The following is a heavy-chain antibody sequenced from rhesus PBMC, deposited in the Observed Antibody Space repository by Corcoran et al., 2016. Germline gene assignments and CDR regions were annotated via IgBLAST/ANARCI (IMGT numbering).Heavy chain of an antibody. D-gene: IGHD1-1-1*01. Sequence: QVQLQESGPGLVKPSETLSLTCAVSGGPISSNYWKLIRQAPGKGLEWIGYIYGGSGSTSYNPSLKRRVTISTDTSKNQFSLKLSSVTAADTAVYYCARYSPERKRRYYGLDSWGHGVVVTVSS. CDR1: GGPISSNY. J-gene: IGHJ6*01. V-gene: IGHV4-147*01. CDR3: ARYSPERKRRYYGLDS. CDR2: IYGGSGST.